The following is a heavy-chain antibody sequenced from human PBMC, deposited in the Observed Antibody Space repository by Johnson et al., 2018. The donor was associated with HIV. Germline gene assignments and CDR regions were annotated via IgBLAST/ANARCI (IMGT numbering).Heavy chain of an antibody. Sequence: VQVVESGGGVVRPGGSLRLSCAVSGFTFDDYGMSWVRHVPGKGLEWVSGINWNGGSTGYADSVKGRFTISRDNGKNSLYLPLNSLRAEDTALYYGARGSRWLLWPGSSFDIWGQGTMVTVSS. CDR2: INWNGGST. CDR3: ARGSRWLLWPGSSFDI. D-gene: IGHD5-24*01. V-gene: IGHV3-20*04. J-gene: IGHJ3*02. CDR1: GFTFDDYG.